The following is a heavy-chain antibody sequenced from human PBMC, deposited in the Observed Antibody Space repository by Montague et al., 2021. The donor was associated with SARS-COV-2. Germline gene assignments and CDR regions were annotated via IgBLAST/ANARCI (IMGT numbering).Heavy chain of an antibody. V-gene: IGHV2-70*01. J-gene: IGHJ6*02. CDR1: GFSLSTSGMC. D-gene: IGHD3-9*01. CDR2: IDWDDDK. CDR3: ARIVYDILTGSTYSGRDV. Sequence: PALVKPTQTLTLTCTFSGFSLSTSGMCVSWIRQPPGKALEWLALIDWDDDKYYSTSLKTRLTISKDTSKNQVVLTMTNMDPVDTATYYCARIVYDILTGSTYSGRDVGGQGTTVTVSS.